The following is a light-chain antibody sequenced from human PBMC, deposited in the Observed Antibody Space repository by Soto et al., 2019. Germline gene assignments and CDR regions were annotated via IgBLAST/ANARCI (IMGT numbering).Light chain of an antibody. CDR3: QHYGISRT. CDR1: QSLNSNY. Sequence: IALTQSPGTLSLSPGERATLTCRASQSLNSNYLAWYQHKSGQAPRLLIYAISSRAPGIPDRFSGSGSGTDFTLTISRLKPGDFAVYYCQHYGISRTFGQGTKVDIK. V-gene: IGKV3-20*01. J-gene: IGKJ1*01. CDR2: AIS.